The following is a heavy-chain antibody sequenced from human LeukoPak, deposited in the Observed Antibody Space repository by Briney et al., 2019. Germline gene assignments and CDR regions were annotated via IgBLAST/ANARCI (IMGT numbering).Heavy chain of an antibody. D-gene: IGHD3-22*01. CDR3: ARGDSSGYSKVFDY. J-gene: IGHJ4*02. CDR2: IYSGGST. V-gene: IGHV3-53*01. Sequence: GSLRLSCVASGFTVSSNYMSWVRQAPGKGLEWVSVIYSGGSTFYADSVKGRFTISRDNSKNTLYLQMNSLRAEDTAVYYCARGDSSGYSKVFDYWGQGTLVTVSS. CDR1: GFTVSSNY.